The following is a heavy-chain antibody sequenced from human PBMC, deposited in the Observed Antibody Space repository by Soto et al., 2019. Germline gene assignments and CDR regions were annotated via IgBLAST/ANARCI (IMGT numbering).Heavy chain of an antibody. CDR3: AKDTIAVAPTFDY. J-gene: IGHJ4*02. CDR2: ISYEGSNK. D-gene: IGHD6-19*01. CDR1: GFTFSSYG. Sequence: QVQLVESGGGVVQPGRSLRLSCAASGFTFSSYGMHWVRQAPGKGLEWVAVISYEGSNKYYADSVKGRFTISRDNSKNTLYLQMNSLRAEDTAVYYCAKDTIAVAPTFDYWGPGTLVTVSS. V-gene: IGHV3-30*18.